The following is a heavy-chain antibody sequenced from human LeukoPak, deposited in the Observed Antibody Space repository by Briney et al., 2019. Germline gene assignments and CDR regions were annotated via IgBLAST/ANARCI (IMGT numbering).Heavy chain of an antibody. CDR1: GFIFSSYS. V-gene: IGHV3-21*01. Sequence: GGSLRLSCAASGFIFSSYSLNWVRQAPGKGLEWVSSISSSSSYIYYADSLKGRFTISRDNAKNLLYLQTNSLRAEDTAVYYCARAPYGSDAPFDYWGQGTLVTVSS. CDR3: ARAPYGSDAPFDY. CDR2: ISSSSSYI. J-gene: IGHJ4*02. D-gene: IGHD4-17*01.